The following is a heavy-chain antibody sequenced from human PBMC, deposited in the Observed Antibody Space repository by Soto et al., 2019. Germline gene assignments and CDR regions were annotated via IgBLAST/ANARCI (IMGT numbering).Heavy chain of an antibody. V-gene: IGHV4-61*01. CDR1: GGSVSSGSSY. Sequence: ETLSLTCTVSGGSVSSGSSYWSWIRQPPGKGLEWIGYIYYSGSTNYSPCLKSRVTISVDTSKNQCSLKLSSVTAADTAVYYCAREVEVGAAAANNWFDPWGQGTLVTVSS. D-gene: IGHD6-13*01. CDR3: AREVEVGAAAANNWFDP. J-gene: IGHJ5*02. CDR2: IYYSGST.